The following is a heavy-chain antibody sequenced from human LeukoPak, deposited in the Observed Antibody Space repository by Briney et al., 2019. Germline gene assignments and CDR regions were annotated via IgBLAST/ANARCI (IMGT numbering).Heavy chain of an antibody. Sequence: PGGSLRLSCAGSGFSFSTYAMTWVRQAPGMGLESVSAISGSGGYTYYVDSVKGRFTISRDNSKNTLYLQMNSLRAEDTAVYYCAKDSWSFHDAFDIWGQGTMVTVSS. D-gene: IGHD2-21*01. CDR2: ISGSGGYT. J-gene: IGHJ3*02. V-gene: IGHV3-23*01. CDR1: GFSFSTYA. CDR3: AKDSWSFHDAFDI.